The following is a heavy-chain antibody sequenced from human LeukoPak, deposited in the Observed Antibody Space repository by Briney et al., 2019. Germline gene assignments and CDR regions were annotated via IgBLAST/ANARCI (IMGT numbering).Heavy chain of an antibody. Sequence: PSETLSLTCTVSGGSIRSYYWSWIRQPPGKGLEWIGYIYYSGSTKYNPSLKSRVTISVDTSKNQSSLRLSSVTAADTAVYYCARGTMTTVTYYFDYWGQGTLVTVSS. CDR3: ARGTMTTVTYYFDY. D-gene: IGHD4-17*01. CDR1: GGSIRSYY. J-gene: IGHJ4*02. V-gene: IGHV4-59*08. CDR2: IYYSGST.